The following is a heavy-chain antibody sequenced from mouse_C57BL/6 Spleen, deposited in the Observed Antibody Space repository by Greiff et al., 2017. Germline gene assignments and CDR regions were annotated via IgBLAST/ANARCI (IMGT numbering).Heavy chain of an antibody. V-gene: IGHV5-17*01. J-gene: IGHJ4*01. D-gene: IGHD1-1*01. CDR2: ISSGSSTI. CDR3: AREYYYGSSYDAMDY. CDR1: GFTFSDYG. Sequence: EVQLVESGGGLVKPGGSLKLSCAASGFTFSDYGMHWVRQAPEKGLEWVAYISSGSSTIYYADTVKGRFTISRDNAKNTLFLQMTSLRSEDTAMYYCAREYYYGSSYDAMDYWGQGTSVAVSS.